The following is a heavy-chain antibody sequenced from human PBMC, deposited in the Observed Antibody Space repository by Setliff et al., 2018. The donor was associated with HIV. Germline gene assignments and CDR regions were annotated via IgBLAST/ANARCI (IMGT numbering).Heavy chain of an antibody. CDR3: ARGAEDLAINPPSFDYYFDY. V-gene: IGHV1-2*02. CDR2: INTHSGYT. CDR1: GYTFNNYG. D-gene: IGHD3-9*01. J-gene: IGHJ4*02. Sequence: ASVKVSCKASGYTFNNYGISWVRQAPGQGLEWMGWINTHSGYTNYAQKFQGRVTMTRDTSISTAYMELSRLRSDDTALYFCARGAEDLAINPPSFDYYFDYWGQGTPVTVSS.